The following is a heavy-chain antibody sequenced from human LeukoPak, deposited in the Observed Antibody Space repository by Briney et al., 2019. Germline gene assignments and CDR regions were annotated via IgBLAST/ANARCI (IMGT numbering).Heavy chain of an antibody. V-gene: IGHV1-69*04. D-gene: IGHD4-17*01. J-gene: IGHJ6*02. CDR1: GGTFSSYA. CDR2: IIPILGIA. CDR3: ARELTTVGYYYYYGMDV. Sequence: SVKVSCKASGGTFSSYAISWVRQAPGQGLEWMGRIIPILGIANYAQKFQGRVTITADKSTSTAYMELSSLRSEDTAVYYCARELTTVGYYYYYGMDVWGQGTTVTVSS.